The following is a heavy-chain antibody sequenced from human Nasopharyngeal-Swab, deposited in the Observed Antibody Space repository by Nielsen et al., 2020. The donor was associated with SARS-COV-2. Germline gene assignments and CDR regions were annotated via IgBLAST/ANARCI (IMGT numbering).Heavy chain of an antibody. V-gene: IGHV1-2*06. J-gene: IGHJ4*02. D-gene: IGHD2-15*01. CDR1: GYTFTGYY. CDR3: ARGMGGVVVVAAMELDY. CDR2: INPNSGGT. Sequence: SVKVSCKASGYTFTGYYMHLVRQAPGRGLEWMGRINPNSGGTNYAQKFQGRVTMTRDTSISTAYMELSRLRSDDTAVYYCARGMGGVVVVAAMELDYWGQGTLVTVSS.